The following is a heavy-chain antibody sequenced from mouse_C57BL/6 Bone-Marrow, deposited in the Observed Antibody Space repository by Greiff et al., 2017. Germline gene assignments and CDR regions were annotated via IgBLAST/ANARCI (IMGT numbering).Heavy chain of an antibody. D-gene: IGHD5-1*01. Sequence: QVQLQQPGAELVKPGASVKLSCKASGYTFTSYWMQWVKQRPGQGLEWIGEIDPSDSYTNYNQKFKGKATLTVDTSSSTAYMQLSSLTSEDSAVYYCARVYHSPDYWGQGTTLTVSA. CDR3: ARVYHSPDY. CDR1: GYTFTSYW. J-gene: IGHJ2*01. CDR2: IDPSDSYT. V-gene: IGHV1-50*01.